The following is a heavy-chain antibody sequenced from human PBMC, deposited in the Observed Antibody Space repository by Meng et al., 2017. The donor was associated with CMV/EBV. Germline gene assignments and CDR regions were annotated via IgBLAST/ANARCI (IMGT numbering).Heavy chain of an antibody. V-gene: IGHV4-30-4*08. Sequence: LLQESGPGLVKPLQTRALTLCVSGGSISSGDYDWGWIRQPPWKGLEWIRYIYYSGTTYYNPSLESRVTISVDTSKNQFSLNLSSVTAADTAVYYCARLSGSGTTSTGYHYAFDSWGQGTLVTVSS. D-gene: IGHD3-22*01. J-gene: IGHJ4*02. CDR3: ARLSGSGTTSTGYHYAFDS. CDR1: GGSISSGDYD. CDR2: IYYSGTT.